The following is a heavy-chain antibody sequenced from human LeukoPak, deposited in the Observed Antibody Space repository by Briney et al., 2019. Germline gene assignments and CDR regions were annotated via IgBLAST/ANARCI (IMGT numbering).Heavy chain of an antibody. V-gene: IGHV1-2*02. CDR3: ARDRGLDIAPACKFRHSYYSMDV. Sequence: ASVKVSCKASGYTFTGYDMHWVRQAPGQGLEWMGWINANSGSTNYAQKFQGRVTMTTDTSTSTAYMELRRLRSDETAVYYDARDRGLDIAPACKFRHSYYSMDVWGKGPTVTVSS. CDR1: GYTFTGYD. CDR2: INANSGST. D-gene: IGHD6-13*01. J-gene: IGHJ6*04.